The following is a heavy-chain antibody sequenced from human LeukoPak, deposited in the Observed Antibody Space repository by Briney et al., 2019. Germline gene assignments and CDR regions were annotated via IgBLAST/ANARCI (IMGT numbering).Heavy chain of an antibody. CDR2: ISSSSTNI. V-gene: IGHV3-21*04. Sequence: GGSLRLSCAASGFTFSSYWMHWVRQAPGKGLEWVSSISSSSTNIYYADSVKGRFTISRDNAKNSLYLQMNSLRVEDTAVYYCAKGGKWLRFDYWGQGTLVTVSS. CDR1: GFTFSSYW. J-gene: IGHJ4*02. D-gene: IGHD5-12*01. CDR3: AKGGKWLRFDY.